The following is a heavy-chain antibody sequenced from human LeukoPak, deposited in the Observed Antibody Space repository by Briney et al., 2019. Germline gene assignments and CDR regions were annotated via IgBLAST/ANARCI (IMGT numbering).Heavy chain of an antibody. CDR2: NNSDGSST. Sequence: SGGSLRLSCAASGFTFSSYWMHWVRQAPGKGLVCVSRNNSDGSSTSYADSVKGRFTISRDNAKNTLYLQMNSLRAEDTAVYYCARGGSYSLYYYYMDVWGKGTTVTVSS. V-gene: IGHV3-74*01. D-gene: IGHD1-26*01. CDR3: ARGGSYSLYYYYMDV. J-gene: IGHJ6*03. CDR1: GFTFSSYW.